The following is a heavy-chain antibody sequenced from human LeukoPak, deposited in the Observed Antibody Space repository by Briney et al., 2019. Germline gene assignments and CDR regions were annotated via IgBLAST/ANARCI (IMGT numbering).Heavy chain of an antibody. CDR1: TFTFSGYW. D-gene: IGHD2-21*01. V-gene: IGHV3-7*01. Sequence: QPGGSLTLSCAASTFTFSGYWMNWVRQAPGKGLEWVANLNPDGNEKNYLDSVKGRFTVSSDNAKNSVYLRMNSLRVEDTAVYYCAAYVSRGGRAGFDYWGQGTLVTVSS. CDR2: LNPDGNEK. CDR3: AAYVSRGGRAGFDY. J-gene: IGHJ4*02.